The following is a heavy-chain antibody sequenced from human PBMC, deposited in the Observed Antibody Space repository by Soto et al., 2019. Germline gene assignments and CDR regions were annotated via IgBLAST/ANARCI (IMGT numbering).Heavy chain of an antibody. V-gene: IGHV3-48*03. J-gene: IGHJ6*02. CDR1: GFTFSSYE. CDR3: ARKIRYFDWLLFPPV. Sequence: GGSLRLSCAASGFTFSSYEMNWVRQAPGKGLEWVSYISSSGSTIYYADSVKGRFTISRDNAKNSLYLQMNSLRAEDTAVYYCARKIRYFDWLLFPPVWGQGTTVTVSS. D-gene: IGHD3-9*01. CDR2: ISSSGSTI.